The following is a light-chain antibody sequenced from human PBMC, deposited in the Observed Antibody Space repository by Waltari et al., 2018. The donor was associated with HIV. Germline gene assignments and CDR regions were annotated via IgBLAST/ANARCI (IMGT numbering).Light chain of an antibody. CDR2: RDN. CDR3: AAWDDILSGWV. J-gene: IGLJ3*02. Sequence: QSVLTQPPSASGAPGQRVTISCSGTSANIGNPVYWYQQLPGTAPKVLIYRDNQRPSGVPDRFSGSRSGTSASLDVSGLRSEDEANYICAAWDDILSGWVFGGGTKLTVL. CDR1: SANIGNP. V-gene: IGLV1-47*01.